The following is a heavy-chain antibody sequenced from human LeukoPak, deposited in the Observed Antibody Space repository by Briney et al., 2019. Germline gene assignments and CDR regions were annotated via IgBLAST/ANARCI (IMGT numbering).Heavy chain of an antibody. CDR2: ISAYNGNT. J-gene: IGHJ4*02. D-gene: IGHD3-3*01. CDR1: GYTFTSYG. CDR3: ARHHFGVVIKYPLDY. V-gene: IGHV1-18*01. Sequence: ASVKVSCKASGYTFTSYGISWVRQAPGQGLEWMGWISAYNGNTNYAQKLQGRVTMTTDTSTSTAYMELRSLRSDDTAVYYCARHHFGVVIKYPLDYWGQGTLVTVSS.